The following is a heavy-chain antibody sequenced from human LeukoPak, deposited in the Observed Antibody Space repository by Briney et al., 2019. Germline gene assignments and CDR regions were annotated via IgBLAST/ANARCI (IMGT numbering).Heavy chain of an antibody. D-gene: IGHD3-10*01. CDR3: ARSYGSGSYENWFDP. J-gene: IGHJ5*02. Sequence: SETLSLTCAVYGGSFSGYFWSWIRQPPGEGLEWIGEINHSGSTYYNPSLKSRVTISVDTSTNQFSLKLSSVTAADTAVYYCARSYGSGSYENWFDPWGQGTLVTVSS. V-gene: IGHV4-34*01. CDR2: INHSGST. CDR1: GGSFSGYF.